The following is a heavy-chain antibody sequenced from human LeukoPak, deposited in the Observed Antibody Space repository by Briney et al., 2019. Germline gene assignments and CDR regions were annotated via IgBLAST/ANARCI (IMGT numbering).Heavy chain of an antibody. J-gene: IGHJ2*01. CDR2: ISGSGGST. Sequence: PGGSLRLSCAASGFTFSSYAMSWVRQAPGKGLGWVSAISGSGGSTYYADSVKGRFTISRDNSKNTLYLQMNSLRAEDTAVYYCAKLGYCSSTSCRDWYFDLWGRGTLVTVSS. CDR3: AKLGYCSSTSCRDWYFDL. V-gene: IGHV3-23*01. D-gene: IGHD2-2*01. CDR1: GFTFSSYA.